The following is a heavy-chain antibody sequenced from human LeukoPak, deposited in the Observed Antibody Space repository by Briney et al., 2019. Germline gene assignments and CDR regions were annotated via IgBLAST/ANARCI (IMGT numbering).Heavy chain of an antibody. D-gene: IGHD3-22*01. CDR1: GFTFSLYN. CDR3: ARGEGYYYDSSGYYYFDY. CDR2: ISYDGSNK. V-gene: IGHV3-30-3*01. J-gene: IGHJ4*02. Sequence: GGSLRLSCAASGFTFSLYNLNWVRQAPGKGLEGVAVISYDGSNKYYADSVKGRFTISRDNSKNTLYLQMNSLRAEDTAVYYCARGEGYYYDSSGYYYFDYWGQGTLVTVSS.